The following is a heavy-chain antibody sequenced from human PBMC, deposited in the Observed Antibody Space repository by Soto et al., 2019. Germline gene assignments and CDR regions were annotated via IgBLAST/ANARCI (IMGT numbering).Heavy chain of an antibody. D-gene: IGHD1-26*01. CDR1: GGTFSSYA. V-gene: IGHV1-69*01. J-gene: IGHJ4*02. CDR2: IIPIFGTA. Sequence: QVPLVQSGAEVKKPGSSVKVSCKASGGTFSSYAISWVRQAPGQGLEWMGGIIPIFGTANYAQKFQGRVTITADESTRSAYTGLSSLRSEDTAVYYCAGGGPLVGATTDYYFDYWGQGTLVTVSS. CDR3: AGGGPLVGATTDYYFDY.